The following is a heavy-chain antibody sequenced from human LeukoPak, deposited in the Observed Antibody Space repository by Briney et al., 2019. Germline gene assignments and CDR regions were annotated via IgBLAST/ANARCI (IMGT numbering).Heavy chain of an antibody. Sequence: GRSLRLSCAASGFTFSSYGMHWVRQAPGKGLEWVAVISYDGSNKYYADSVKGRFTISRDNSKNTLYLQMNSLRAEDTAVYYCARDRYPLRSGPFDYWGQGTLVTVSS. V-gene: IGHV3-30*03. CDR1: GFTFSSYG. J-gene: IGHJ4*02. CDR2: ISYDGSNK. D-gene: IGHD6-19*01. CDR3: ARDRYPLRSGPFDY.